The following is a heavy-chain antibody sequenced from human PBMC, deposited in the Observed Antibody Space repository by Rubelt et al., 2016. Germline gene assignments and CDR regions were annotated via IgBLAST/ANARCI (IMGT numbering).Heavy chain of an antibody. CDR1: GGSISSSSYY. D-gene: IGHD5-18*01. CDR2: INHSGST. Sequence: QLQLQESGPGLVKPSETLSLTCTVSGGSISSSSYYWGWIRQPPGKGLEWIGEINHSGSTNYNPSLKSRVTISVDTSKNQFSLKLSSVTAADTAVYYCARHPTALDIYYFDYWGQGTLVTVSS. CDR3: ARHPTALDIYYFDY. J-gene: IGHJ4*02. V-gene: IGHV4-39*07.